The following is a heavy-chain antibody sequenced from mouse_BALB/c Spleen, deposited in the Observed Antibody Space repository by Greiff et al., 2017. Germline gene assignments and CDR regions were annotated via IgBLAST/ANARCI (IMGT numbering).Heavy chain of an antibody. CDR3: ERQRGPYDYGYFDY. CDR2: ISSGGGST. V-gene: IGHV5-12-1*01. J-gene: IGHJ2*01. Sequence: EVMLVESGGGLVKPGGSLKLSCAASGFAFSSYDMSWVRQTPEKRLEWVAYISSGGGSTYYPDTVKGRFTISRDNAKNTLYLQMSSLKSEDTAMYYCERQRGPYDYGYFDYWGQGTTLTVSS. D-gene: IGHD2-4*01. CDR1: GFAFSSYD.